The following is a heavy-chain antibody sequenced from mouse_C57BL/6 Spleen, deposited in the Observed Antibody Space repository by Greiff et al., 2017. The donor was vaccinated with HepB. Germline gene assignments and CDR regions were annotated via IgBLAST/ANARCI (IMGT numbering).Heavy chain of an antibody. V-gene: IGHV5-4*03. J-gene: IGHJ4*01. CDR1: GFTFSSYA. CDR3: ASQRSFYAMDY. CDR2: ISDGGSYT. Sequence: EVKVVESGGGLVKPGGSLKLSCAASGFTFSSYAMSWVRQTPEKRLEWVATISDGGSYTYYPDNVKGRFTISRDNAKNNLYLQMSHLKSEDTAMYYCASQRSFYAMDYWGQGTSVTVSS.